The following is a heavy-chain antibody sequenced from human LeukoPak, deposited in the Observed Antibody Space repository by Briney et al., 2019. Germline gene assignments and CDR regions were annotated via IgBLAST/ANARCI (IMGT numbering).Heavy chain of an antibody. CDR2: IYHSGST. CDR1: GGSISSGGYS. Sequence: SQTLSLTCAVSGGSISSGGYSWSWIRQPPGKGLEWIGYIYHSGSTYYNPSLKSRVTISVDRSKNQFSLKLSSVTAADTAVYYCARLDIVATIGGWFDPWGQGTLVTVSS. J-gene: IGHJ5*02. D-gene: IGHD5-12*01. V-gene: IGHV4-30-2*01. CDR3: ARLDIVATIGGWFDP.